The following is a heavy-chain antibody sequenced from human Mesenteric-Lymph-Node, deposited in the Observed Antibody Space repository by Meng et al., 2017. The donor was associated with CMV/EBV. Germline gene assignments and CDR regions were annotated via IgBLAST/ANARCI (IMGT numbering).Heavy chain of an antibody. V-gene: IGHV3-7*01. CDR3: AKDLSRLQLWGTRDYYYYGMDV. D-gene: IGHD5-18*01. CDR2: IKEDKSEN. J-gene: IGHJ6*02. Sequence: GGSLRLSCAVSGLSFGSSWTSWVRQAPGKGLEWVATIKEDKSENYDVDSVKGRFTIPRDNSKNTLYLQMNSLRAEDTAVYYCAKDLSRLQLWGTRDYYYYGMDVWGQGTTVTVSS. CDR1: GLSFGSSW.